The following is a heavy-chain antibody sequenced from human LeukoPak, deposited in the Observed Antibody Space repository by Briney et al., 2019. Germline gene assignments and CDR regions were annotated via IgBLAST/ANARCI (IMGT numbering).Heavy chain of an antibody. D-gene: IGHD1-26*01. V-gene: IGHV3-9*01. CDR2: INWNSGSI. CDR1: GFTFDDYA. CDR3: AKDPHRGSYSFYFDY. Sequence: GRSLRLSCAASGFTFDDYAMHWVRHAPGKGLEWVSGINWNSGSIGYADSVKGRFTISRDNAKDSLYLQMNSLRAEDTALYYCAKDPHRGSYSFYFDYWGQGTLVTVSS. J-gene: IGHJ4*02.